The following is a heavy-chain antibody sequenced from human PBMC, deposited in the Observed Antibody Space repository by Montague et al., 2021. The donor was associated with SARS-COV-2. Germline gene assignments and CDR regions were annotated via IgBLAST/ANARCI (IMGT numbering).Heavy chain of an antibody. V-gene: IGHV4-39*01. Sequence: SETLSLTCSVPGDSMSGSNSYWGWIRQPPGKGLESIGSISYTGSTSYNASLKSRVTMSVDTSKNEFSLRLSSVTASDTAVYYCARLYIQKTLVGASRRRWCDPWGQGTLVTVSS. CDR1: GDSMSGSNSY. D-gene: IGHD1-26*01. CDR3: ARLYIQKTLVGASRRRWCDP. CDR2: ISYTGST. J-gene: IGHJ5*02.